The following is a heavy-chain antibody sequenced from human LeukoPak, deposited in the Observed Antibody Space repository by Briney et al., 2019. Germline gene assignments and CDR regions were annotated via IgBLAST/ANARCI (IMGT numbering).Heavy chain of an antibody. CDR3: ARAPYDSSGYYPFDY. V-gene: IGHV4-61*10. Sequence: SEALSLTCTVSGGSLSSGRYYWSWIGQPAGKGLEWIGFIYHSGSTYYNPSLKSRVTISVDRSKNQFSLKLSSVTAADTAVYYCARAPYDSSGYYPFDYWGQGTLVTVSS. CDR1: GGSLSSGRYY. J-gene: IGHJ4*02. CDR2: IYHSGST. D-gene: IGHD3-22*01.